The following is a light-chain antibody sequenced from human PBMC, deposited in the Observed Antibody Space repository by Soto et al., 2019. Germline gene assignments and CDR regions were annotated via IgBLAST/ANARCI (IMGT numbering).Light chain of an antibody. V-gene: IGLV3-27*01. J-gene: IGLJ3*02. CDR2: KDS. Sequence: SYELTQPSSVSVSPGQTARITCSGDVLAKKYARWFQQKPGQAPMVVIYKDSERPAGITERFSGSSSGTTVTLTISGAQVEDEADYYCYSATNNTLGVFGGGTKVTV. CDR3: YSATNNTLGV. CDR1: VLAKKY.